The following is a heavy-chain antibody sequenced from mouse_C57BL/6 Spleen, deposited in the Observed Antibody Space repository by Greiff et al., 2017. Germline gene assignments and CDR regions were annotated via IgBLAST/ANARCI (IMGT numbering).Heavy chain of an antibody. CDR2: INPGSGGT. J-gene: IGHJ4*01. D-gene: IGHD3-3*01. Sequence: VQLQQSGAELVRPGTSVKVSCKASGYAFTNYLIEWVKQRPGQGLKWIGVINPGSGGTNYNEKFKGKATLTADKSSSTAYMQLSSLTSEDSAVYFCARSRRGFMDYWGQGTSVTVSS. CDR3: ARSRRGFMDY. V-gene: IGHV1-54*01. CDR1: GYAFTNYL.